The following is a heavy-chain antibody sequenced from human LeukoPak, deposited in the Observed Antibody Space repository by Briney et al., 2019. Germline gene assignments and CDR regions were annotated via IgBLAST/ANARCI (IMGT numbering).Heavy chain of an antibody. CDR2: INPNSGGT. D-gene: IGHD4-17*01. CDR3: ARPLDYGDYL. Sequence: ASVNVSCKASGYTFTVYYMHWVRQAPGQGLECMGCINPNSGGTNYAQKFQGRVTMSRDTSISTAYMELSRVRSADTAVYYCARPLDYGDYLWGQGTLVTVSS. CDR1: GYTFTVYY. J-gene: IGHJ5*02. V-gene: IGHV1-2*02.